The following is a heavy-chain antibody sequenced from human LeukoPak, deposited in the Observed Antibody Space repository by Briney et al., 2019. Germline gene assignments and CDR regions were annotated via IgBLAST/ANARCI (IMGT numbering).Heavy chain of an antibody. V-gene: IGHV4-39*07. CDR3: ARDGPESSGWYRLRALDAFDI. CDR1: GGSISSSSYY. Sequence: PSETLSLTCTVSGGSISSSSYYWGWIRQPPGKGLEWCGSIYYSGSTYYNPSLKSRVTISVDTSKNQFSLKLSSVTAADTAVYYCARDGPESSGWYRLRALDAFDIWGQGTMVTVSS. CDR2: IYYSGST. J-gene: IGHJ3*02. D-gene: IGHD6-19*01.